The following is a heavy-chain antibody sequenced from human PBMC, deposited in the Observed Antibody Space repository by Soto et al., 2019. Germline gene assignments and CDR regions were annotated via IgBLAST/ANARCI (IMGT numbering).Heavy chain of an antibody. V-gene: IGHV4-34*01. CDR1: GGSFSGYY. CDR2: INHSGST. CDR3: ARERRYCTNGVCYRAWFDP. D-gene: IGHD2-8*01. J-gene: IGHJ5*02. Sequence: QVQLQQWGAGLLKPSETLSLTCAVYGGSFSGYYWSWIRQPPGKGLEWIGEINHSGSTNYNPSLKIRVTISEDTSKNQFSLKLSSVTAADTAVYYCARERRYCTNGVCYRAWFDPWGQGTLVTVSS.